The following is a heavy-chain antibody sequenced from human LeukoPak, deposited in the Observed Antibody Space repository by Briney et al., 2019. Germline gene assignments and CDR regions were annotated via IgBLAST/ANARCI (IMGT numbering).Heavy chain of an antibody. CDR2: INHSGST. J-gene: IGHJ5*02. CDR3: ARDRYGQVNEGNWFDP. V-gene: IGHV4-34*01. Sequence: SETLSLTCAVYGGSFSGYYWSWIRQPPGKGLEWIGEINHSGSTNYNPSLKSRVTMSVDTSKNQFSLKLSSVTAADTAVYYCARDRYGQVNEGNWFDPWGQGTLVTVSS. D-gene: IGHD1-1*01. CDR1: GGSFSGYY.